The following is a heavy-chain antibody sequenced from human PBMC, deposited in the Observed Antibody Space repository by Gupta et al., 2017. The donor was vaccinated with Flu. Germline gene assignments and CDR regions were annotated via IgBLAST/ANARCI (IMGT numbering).Heavy chain of an antibody. CDR2: IKQDGSEQ. CDR1: GLRFSGYW. Sequence: EVRLVESGGGLVQPGGSLRLSCAASGLRFSGYWLSWVRQAPGEGLEWVANIKQDGSEQLYMDSVRGRFTISRDNDKSSVYLHMNRLRVEDTAVYFCVSTGYCSGNKCFEGFYFDHWGQGTPVTVSS. D-gene: IGHD2-15*01. J-gene: IGHJ4*02. CDR3: VSTGYCSGNKCFEGFYFDH. V-gene: IGHV3-7*02.